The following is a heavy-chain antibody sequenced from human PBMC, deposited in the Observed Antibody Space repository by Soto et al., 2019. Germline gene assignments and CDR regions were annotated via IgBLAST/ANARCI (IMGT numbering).Heavy chain of an antibody. CDR2: ISSSTSHT. CDR3: ARGRGAAADYFDF. Sequence: QVQLVESGGGLVKPGGSLRLSCAGSGFTFSDYYMTWIRQAPGQGLEWVSYISSSTSHTTYADSVKGRFTISRDNAKNSLFLQMNSLRAEDTAVYYCARGRGAAADYFDFWGQGTLVTVSS. V-gene: IGHV3-11*05. J-gene: IGHJ4*02. CDR1: GFTFSDYY. D-gene: IGHD6-13*01.